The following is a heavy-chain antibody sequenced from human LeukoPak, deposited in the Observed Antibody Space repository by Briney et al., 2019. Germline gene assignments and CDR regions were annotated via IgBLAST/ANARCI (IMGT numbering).Heavy chain of an antibody. D-gene: IGHD2-2*01. J-gene: IGHJ3*02. CDR1: GYTFTTYG. CDR3: ARVPWRYCSSTSCYGDAFDI. Sequence: ASVKVSCKASGYTFTTYGISWVRQAPGQGLEWMGWVSAYNGNTNYAQKLQGRVTMTTDTSTSTAYMELRSLRSDDTAVYYCARVPWRYCSSTSCYGDAFDIWGQGTMVTVSS. V-gene: IGHV1-18*01. CDR2: VSAYNGNT.